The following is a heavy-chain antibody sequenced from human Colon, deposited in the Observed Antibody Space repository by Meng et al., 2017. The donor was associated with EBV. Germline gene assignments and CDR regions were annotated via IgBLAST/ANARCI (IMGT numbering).Heavy chain of an antibody. D-gene: IGHD6-19*01. CDR3: ARVSSGWDYFDY. V-gene: IGHV4-31*03. CDR2: IYYSGST. J-gene: IGHJ4*02. Sequence: QGQWLESGPGLVKPSQTLSLTCTVSGGSVSSGGYYWTWIRQHPGKGLEWFGHIYYSGSTFYNPSLKRRAIISIDTSKNQFSLNLRSVTAADTAVYYCARVSSGWDYFDYWGQGTLVTVSS. CDR1: GGSVSSGGYY.